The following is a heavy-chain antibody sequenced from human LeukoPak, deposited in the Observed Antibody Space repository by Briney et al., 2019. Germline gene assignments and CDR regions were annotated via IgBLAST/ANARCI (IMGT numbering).Heavy chain of an antibody. Sequence: PSETLSLTCTVSGGSFSRKYWAWIRQPPGKGLEWIGNIYYTGKTEYNPSLQSRVAMSVDRSKNHFSLPLTCVTAASTVVELWTRLCLTVFLIGFVEIFHYYMDVWGKGTTVTVSS. V-gene: IGHV4-59*01. CDR2: IYYTGKT. D-gene: IGHD3-16*01. CDR3: TRLCLTVFLIGFVEIFHYYMDV. CDR1: GGSFSRKY. J-gene: IGHJ6*03.